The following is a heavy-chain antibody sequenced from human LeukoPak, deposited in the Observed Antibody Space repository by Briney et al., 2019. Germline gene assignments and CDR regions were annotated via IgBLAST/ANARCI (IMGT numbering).Heavy chain of an antibody. Sequence: PSDTLSLPCAVYVGSFSDYYWSCIRHPPGKGLECIGEINLSGSTNYNPSLKSRLTISVDTSKNQFSLKLSSVTAADTAVYYCARPGGAMVRGVILPEYFDDWGQGTLVTVSS. CDR3: ARPGGAMVRGVILPEYFDD. J-gene: IGHJ4*02. D-gene: IGHD3-10*01. V-gene: IGHV4-34*01. CDR1: VGSFSDYY. CDR2: INLSGST.